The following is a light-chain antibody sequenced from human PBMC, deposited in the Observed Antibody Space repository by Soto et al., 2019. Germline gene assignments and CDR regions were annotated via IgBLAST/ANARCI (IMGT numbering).Light chain of an antibody. J-gene: IGKJ1*01. Sequence: DIQMTQSTPTLSASVGDRVTITCRASHSIISLLAWYQQKPGKAPKLLIYDASSLESGVPSRFSGSGSGTEFTLTISSLQPDDVATYYCQQYNSYSWTFGQGTKVDIK. CDR1: HSIISL. V-gene: IGKV1-5*01. CDR2: DAS. CDR3: QQYNSYSWT.